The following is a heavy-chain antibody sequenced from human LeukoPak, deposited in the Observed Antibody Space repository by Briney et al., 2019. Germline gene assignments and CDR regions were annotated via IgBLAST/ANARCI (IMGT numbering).Heavy chain of an antibody. CDR3: AKQGDGRNFDY. CDR1: GFSFKSYA. Sequence: PGGSLRLSCAASGFSFKSYAMSWVRQAPGKGLEWVSAINNDGDSTYSADSVKGRFTVSRDNSKNTLYLQMNSLRAEDAAVYYCAKQGDGRNFDYWGQGTLVTVSS. CDR2: INNDGDST. D-gene: IGHD5-24*01. J-gene: IGHJ4*02. V-gene: IGHV3-23*01.